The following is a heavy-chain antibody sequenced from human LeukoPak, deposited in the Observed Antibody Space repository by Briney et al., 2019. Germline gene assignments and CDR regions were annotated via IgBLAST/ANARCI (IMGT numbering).Heavy chain of an antibody. CDR2: IYTSGST. CDR1: GGSISSYY. V-gene: IGHV4-4*09. J-gene: IGHJ6*03. CDR3: ARHYSYYYMDV. Sequence: SETLSLTCTVSGGSISSYYWSGIRQPPGKGLEWIGYIYTSGSTNYNPSLKSRVTVSVDTSKNQFSLKLSSVTAADTAVYFCARHYSYYYMDVWGKGTTVTVSS.